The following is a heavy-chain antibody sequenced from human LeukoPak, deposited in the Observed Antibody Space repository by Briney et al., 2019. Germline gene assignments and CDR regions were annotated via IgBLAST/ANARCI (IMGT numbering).Heavy chain of an antibody. CDR3: VRDYCSGVTCHSGY. D-gene: IGHD2-15*01. Sequence: GGSLRLSCAASGFTVSNNYMSWVRQAPGKGLESVSVMYNRGSPYYADSVKGRFTISRDNSKNTLYLQMNSLRAEDTAIYYCVRDYCSGVTCHSGYWGQGALVTVSS. CDR1: GFTVSNNY. J-gene: IGHJ4*02. V-gene: IGHV3-66*01. CDR2: MYNRGSP.